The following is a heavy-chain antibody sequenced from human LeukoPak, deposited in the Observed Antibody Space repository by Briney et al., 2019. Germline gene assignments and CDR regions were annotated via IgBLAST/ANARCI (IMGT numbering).Heavy chain of an antibody. CDR3: ARAGPTFIAVAGPFDY. D-gene: IGHD6-19*01. Sequence: ASVKVSCKASGYTFTGYYMHWVRQAPGQGLEWMGWINPNSGGTNYAQKFQGRVTMTRDTSVSTAYMELSRLRSDDTAVYYCARAGPTFIAVAGPFDYWGQGTLVTVSS. CDR1: GYTFTGYY. CDR2: INPNSGGT. J-gene: IGHJ4*02. V-gene: IGHV1-2*02.